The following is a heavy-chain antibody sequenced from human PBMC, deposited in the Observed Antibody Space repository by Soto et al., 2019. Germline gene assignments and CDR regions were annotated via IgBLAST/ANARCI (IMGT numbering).Heavy chain of an antibody. CDR3: AKALLLPGAFDY. V-gene: IGHV3-23*01. J-gene: IGHJ4*02. Sequence: GGSLRLSCAASGFTFSRYAMSWVRQAPGKGLEWVSAISGSGGSTYYADSVKGRFTISRDNSKNTLYLQMNSLRAEDTAVYYCAKALLLPGAFDYWGQGTLVTVSS. CDR1: GFTFSRYA. CDR2: ISGSGGST. D-gene: IGHD1-26*01.